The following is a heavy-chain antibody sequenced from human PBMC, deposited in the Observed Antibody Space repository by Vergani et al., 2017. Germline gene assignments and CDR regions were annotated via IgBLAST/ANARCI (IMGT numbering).Heavy chain of an antibody. CDR1: GFTWMNYD. J-gene: IGHJ4*02. CDR3: AKHFRGWGIDY. CDR2: IQFDGSNQ. V-gene: IGHV3-30*02. D-gene: IGHD3-16*01. Sequence: QVQLVESGGGVVQRGGSLRLPFETFGFTWMNYDMQWIRQGPGKGLELVAFIQFDGSNQYYADSVKGRFTLSRDFSKNTLYLQMNSLRTDDTATYCCAKHFRGWGIDYWGQGTQVIVSS.